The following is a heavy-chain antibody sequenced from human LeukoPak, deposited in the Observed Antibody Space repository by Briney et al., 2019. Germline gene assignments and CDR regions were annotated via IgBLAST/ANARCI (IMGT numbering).Heavy chain of an antibody. Sequence: PGESLRLSCAASGFSVSNKYMSWVRQAPGKGLEWVSYISSSGSTIYYADSVKGRFTISRDNAKNSLYLQMNSLRAEDTAVYYCARDREPRYCSGGSCPPEGFDPWGQGTLVTVSS. V-gene: IGHV3-11*04. CDR1: GFSVSNKY. CDR3: ARDREPRYCSGGSCPPEGFDP. D-gene: IGHD2-15*01. CDR2: ISSSGSTI. J-gene: IGHJ5*02.